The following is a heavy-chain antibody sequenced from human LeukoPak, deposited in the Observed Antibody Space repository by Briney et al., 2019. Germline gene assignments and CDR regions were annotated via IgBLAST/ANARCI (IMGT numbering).Heavy chain of an antibody. CDR1: GGSISSSSYY. CDR2: IYYSGST. V-gene: IGHV4-61*01. Sequence: SETLSLTCTVSGGSISSSSYYWGWIRQPPGKGLEWIGYIYYSGSTNYNPSLKSRVTISVDTSKNQFSLKLSSVTAADTAVYYCARERERYGDNNRFDPWGQGTLVTVSS. J-gene: IGHJ5*02. CDR3: ARERERYGDNNRFDP. D-gene: IGHD4-17*01.